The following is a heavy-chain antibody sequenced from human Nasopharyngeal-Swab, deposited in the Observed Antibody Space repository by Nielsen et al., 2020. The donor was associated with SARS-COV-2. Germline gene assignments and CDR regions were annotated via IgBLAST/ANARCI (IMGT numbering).Heavy chain of an antibody. CDR3: ARDDFWSGPMDEWAGWFDS. Sequence: SETLSLTCAVYGGSFSGYYWSWIRQPPGKGLEWIGEINHSGSTNYNPSLKSRVTISVDTSKNQFSLKLSSVTAADTAVYYCARDDFWSGPMDEWAGWFDSWGQGTLVTASS. V-gene: IGHV4-34*01. J-gene: IGHJ5*01. CDR1: GGSFSGYY. CDR2: INHSGST. D-gene: IGHD3-3*01.